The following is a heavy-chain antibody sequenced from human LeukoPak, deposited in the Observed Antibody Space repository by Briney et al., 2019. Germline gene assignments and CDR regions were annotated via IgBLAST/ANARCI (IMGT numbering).Heavy chain of an antibody. Sequence: SETLSLTCNVSGASVTSYYWSWIRQPAGKRLEWLGRVDIRGRTNYNPSLKSRVSISLDTSQNHFSLKLTSVTAADTAVYFCAGASGLTETTFDFGVWAQGALVTVSS. D-gene: IGHD4-17*01. J-gene: IGHJ4*02. CDR1: GASVTSYY. CDR2: VDIRGRT. CDR3: AGASGLTETTFDFGV. V-gene: IGHV4-4*07.